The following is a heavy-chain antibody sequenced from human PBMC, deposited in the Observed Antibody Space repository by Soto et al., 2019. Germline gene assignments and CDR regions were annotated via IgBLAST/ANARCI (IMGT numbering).Heavy chain of an antibody. D-gene: IGHD2-15*01. Sequence: QVQLVQSGAEVKKPGASVKVSCKASGYTFTSYDINWVRQATGQGLEWMGWKNPNSGNTGYAQKLQGRVTMTRTTSISTAYMELSRLRSEETAVYYCATRLVYCSGGSCPNWVDPWGQGTLVTVSS. V-gene: IGHV1-8*01. J-gene: IGHJ5*02. CDR3: ATRLVYCSGGSCPNWVDP. CDR2: KNPNSGNT. CDR1: GYTFTSYD.